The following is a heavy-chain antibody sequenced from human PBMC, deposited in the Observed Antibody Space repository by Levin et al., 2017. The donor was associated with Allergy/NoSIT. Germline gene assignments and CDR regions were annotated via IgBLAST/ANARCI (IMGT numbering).Heavy chain of an antibody. J-gene: IGHJ4*02. Sequence: SQTLSLTCAVSGGSISSGGYSWSWIRQPPGKGLEWIGYIYHSGSTYYNPSLKSRVTISVDRSKNQFSLKLSSVTAADTAVYYCARRWLQGIYFDYWGQGTLVTVSS. CDR2: IYHSGST. CDR3: ARRWLQGIYFDY. CDR1: GGSISSGGYS. D-gene: IGHD5-24*01. V-gene: IGHV4-30-2*01.